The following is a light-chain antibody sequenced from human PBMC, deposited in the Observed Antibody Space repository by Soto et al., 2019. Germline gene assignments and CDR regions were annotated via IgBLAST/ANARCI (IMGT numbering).Light chain of an antibody. CDR3: QQYGHSPPIT. CDR1: QSVSSSY. J-gene: IGKJ5*01. Sequence: EIVLTQSPGTLSSSPGERATLSCRASQSVSSSYLAWYQQKPGQAPRLLIYGVSSRATRIPDRFSGSGSGTDFTLTISRLEPEDFAVYYCQQYGHSPPITFGQGTRLEIK. V-gene: IGKV3-20*01. CDR2: GVS.